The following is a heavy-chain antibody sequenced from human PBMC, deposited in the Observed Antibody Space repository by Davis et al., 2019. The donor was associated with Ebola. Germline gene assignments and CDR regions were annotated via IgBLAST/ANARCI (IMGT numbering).Heavy chain of an antibody. V-gene: IGHV3-23*01. CDR2: ISSSGKHT. J-gene: IGHJ6*03. CDR3: AREGFLEWLLWVMDV. Sequence: PGGSLRLSCAASGFTFTSYAMNWVRQAPGKGLEWVSVISSSGKHTYYADSVKGRFTVSRDNSKNTLYLQMNSLRAEDTAVYYCAREGFLEWLLWVMDVWGKGTTVTVSS. D-gene: IGHD3-3*01. CDR1: GFTFTSYA.